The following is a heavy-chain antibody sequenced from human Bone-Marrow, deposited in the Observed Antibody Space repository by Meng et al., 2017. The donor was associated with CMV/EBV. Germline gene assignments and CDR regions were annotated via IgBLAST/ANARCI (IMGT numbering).Heavy chain of an antibody. CDR3: ATARVLEWCALDY. J-gene: IGHJ4*02. D-gene: IGHD3-3*01. CDR1: GYTLTELS. Sequence: ASVKVSCKVSGYTLTELSMHWVRQAPGKGLEWMGGFDPEDGETIYAQKFQGRVTMTEDTSTETAYMELSSLGSEDTYVYDCATARVLEWCALDYWGQGTLVTVSS. CDR2: FDPEDGET. V-gene: IGHV1-24*01.